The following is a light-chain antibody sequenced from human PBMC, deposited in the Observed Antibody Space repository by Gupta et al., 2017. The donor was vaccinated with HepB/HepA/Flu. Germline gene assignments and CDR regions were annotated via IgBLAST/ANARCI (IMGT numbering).Light chain of an antibody. V-gene: IGLV1-40*01. CDR2: GNS. CDR1: SAKIGEGYE. Sequence: HSVLTQPPPVSWAPAQTVTISCTGGSAKIGEGYEVHWYQRLPGTAHKLLIYGNSNRPSGGPDRFSGSKSGTSASRASTGLQAEDEADYYCQSYDSSLSGVVFGGGTKLTVL. CDR3: QSYDSSLSGVV. J-gene: IGLJ2*01.